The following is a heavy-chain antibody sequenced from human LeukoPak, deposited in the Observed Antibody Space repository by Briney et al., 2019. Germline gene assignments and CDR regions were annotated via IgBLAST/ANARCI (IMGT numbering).Heavy chain of an antibody. CDR3: ARAPYSSSWYRYYYYMDV. CDR1: GFTFSDYE. Sequence: QSGGSLRLSCAASGFTFSDYEMNWVRQAPGKGLEWVSYTSNDDTTIYYADSVKGRFTISRDNAKNSLYLQMNSLRAEDTAVYYCARAPYSSSWYRYYYYMDVWGKGTTVTISS. D-gene: IGHD6-13*01. J-gene: IGHJ6*03. CDR2: TSNDDTTI. V-gene: IGHV3-48*03.